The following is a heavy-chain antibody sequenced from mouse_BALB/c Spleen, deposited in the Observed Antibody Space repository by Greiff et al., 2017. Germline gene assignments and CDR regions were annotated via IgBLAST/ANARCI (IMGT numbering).Heavy chain of an antibody. V-gene: IGHV2-2*02. CDR2: IWSGGST. Sequence: QVQLKQSGPGLVQPSQSLSITCTVSGFSLTSYGVHWVRQSPGKGLEWLGVIWSGGSTDYNAAFISRLSISKDNSKSQVFFKMNSLQANDTAIYYCARKSLRLGFAYWGQGTLVTVSA. CDR1: GFSLTSYG. J-gene: IGHJ3*01. D-gene: IGHD1-2*01. CDR3: ARKSLRLGFAY.